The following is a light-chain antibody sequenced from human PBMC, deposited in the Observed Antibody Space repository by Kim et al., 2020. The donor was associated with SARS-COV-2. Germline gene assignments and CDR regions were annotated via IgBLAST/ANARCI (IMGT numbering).Light chain of an antibody. Sequence: GQSNTISCTGTSSDVGGYNDVSCYQQHPGKAPKLMIYDVNKRPSGVSNRFSGSKSGNTASLTISGLQAEDEADYYCSSYTSSGTYVFGTGTKVTVL. V-gene: IGLV2-14*04. CDR2: DVN. J-gene: IGLJ1*01. CDR3: SSYTSSGTYV. CDR1: SSDVGGYND.